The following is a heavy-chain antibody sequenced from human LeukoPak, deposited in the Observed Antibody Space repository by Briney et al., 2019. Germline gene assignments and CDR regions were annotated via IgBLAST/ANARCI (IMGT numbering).Heavy chain of an antibody. J-gene: IGHJ6*03. V-gene: IGHV4-34*01. D-gene: IGHD6-13*01. CDR3: ARLRIAAAGTYRHQPRAPYYYYYMDV. CDR1: GGSFSGYY. CDR2: INHSGST. Sequence: SETLSLTCAVYGGSFSGYYWSWIRQPPGKGLEWIGEINHSGSTNYNPSLKSRVTISVDTSKNQFSLKLSSVTAADTAVYYCARLRIAAAGTYRHQPRAPYYYYYMDVWGKGTTVTVSS.